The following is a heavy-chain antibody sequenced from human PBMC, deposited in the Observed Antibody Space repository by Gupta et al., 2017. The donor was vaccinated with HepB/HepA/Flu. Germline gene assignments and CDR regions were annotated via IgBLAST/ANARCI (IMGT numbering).Heavy chain of an antibody. CDR2: INPSGGST. V-gene: IGHV1-46*01. CDR3: ASYDYYDSSAEDI. J-gene: IGHJ3*02. D-gene: IGHD3-22*01. Sequence: QVQLAQSGAEVKKPGASVTVSCKSSGYTFTRHYMYWRRQAPGQGLEWMGIINPSGGSTSYAQKFQGRVTMTRDTSTSTVYMELSSLRSEDTAVYYCASYDYYDSSAEDIWGQGTMVTVSS. CDR1: GYTFTRHY.